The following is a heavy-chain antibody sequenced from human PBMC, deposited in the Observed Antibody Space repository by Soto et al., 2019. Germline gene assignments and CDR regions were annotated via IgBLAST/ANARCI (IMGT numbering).Heavy chain of an antibody. J-gene: IGHJ6*02. Sequence: GGSLRLSCAASGFTFSSYAMSWVRQAPGKGLEWVSAISGSGGSTYYADSVKGRFTISRDNSKNTLYLQMNGLRAEDTAVYYCAKAQGERPYYYYGMDVWGQGTTVTVSS. CDR3: AKAQGERPYYYYGMDV. D-gene: IGHD1-1*01. CDR2: ISGSGGST. CDR1: GFTFSSYA. V-gene: IGHV3-23*01.